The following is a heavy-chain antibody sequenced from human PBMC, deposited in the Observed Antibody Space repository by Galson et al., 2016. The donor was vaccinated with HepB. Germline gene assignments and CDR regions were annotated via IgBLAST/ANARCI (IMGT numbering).Heavy chain of an antibody. J-gene: IGHJ5*02. CDR3: AKDTFYFWSGYSNWFDP. V-gene: IGHV3-23*01. D-gene: IGHD3-3*01. CDR2: ITGSGDDT. CDR1: GFSFSSYA. Sequence: SLRLSCAASGFSFSSYAMTWVRQAPGKGLEWVSSITGSGDDTYYADSVKGRFTISRDNSKNTLYLQMSSLRAEDTAVYYCAKDTFYFWSGYSNWFDPWGQGTLVTVSS.